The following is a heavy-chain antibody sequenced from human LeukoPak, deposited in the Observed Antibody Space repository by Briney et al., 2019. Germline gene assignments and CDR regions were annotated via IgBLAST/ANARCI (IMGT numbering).Heavy chain of an antibody. CDR3: AREIRFLEWFVSVDI. D-gene: IGHD3-3*01. Sequence: SETLSLTCTVSSGSISSSSYYWSWIRQPAGKGLEWIGRIYTSGSTNYNPSLKSRVTMSVDTSKNQFSLKLSSVTAADTAVYYCAREIRFLEWFVSVDIWGQGTMVTVSS. J-gene: IGHJ3*02. V-gene: IGHV4-61*02. CDR2: IYTSGST. CDR1: SGSISSSSYY.